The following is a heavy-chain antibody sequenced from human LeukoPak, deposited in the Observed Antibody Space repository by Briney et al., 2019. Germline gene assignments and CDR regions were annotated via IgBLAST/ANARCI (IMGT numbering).Heavy chain of an antibody. Sequence: GGSLRLSCAASRFTFSRYGMHWVRQAPGKGLDWVAFIRYDGSDKYYADSVKGRFTISRDNSKNTLYLQMNSLRAEDTAVYYCAKDPASSGWYPGAFDIWGQGTMVTVSS. D-gene: IGHD6-19*01. V-gene: IGHV3-30*02. CDR3: AKDPASSGWYPGAFDI. CDR2: IRYDGSDK. CDR1: RFTFSRYG. J-gene: IGHJ3*02.